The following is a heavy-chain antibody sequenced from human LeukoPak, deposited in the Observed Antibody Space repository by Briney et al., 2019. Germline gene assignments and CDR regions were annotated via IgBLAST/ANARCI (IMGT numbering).Heavy chain of an antibody. J-gene: IGHJ4*02. V-gene: IGHV3-53*01. D-gene: IGHD2-2*01. CDR1: GFTISSSY. CDR2: IYSGGNT. CDR3: ARAYCSTTSCYPHLFDY. Sequence: GGSLRLSCAASGFTISSSYMSWVRQAPGKGLEWVSLIYSGGNTDHAGSVKGRFTISRDNSKSTLYLQMNSLRAEDTAVYYCARAYCSTTSCYPHLFDYWGQGTLVTVSS.